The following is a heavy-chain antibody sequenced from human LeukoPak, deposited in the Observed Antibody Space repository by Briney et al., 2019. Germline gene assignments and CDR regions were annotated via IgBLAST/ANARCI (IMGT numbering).Heavy chain of an antibody. D-gene: IGHD5-24*01. V-gene: IGHV3-48*01. CDR3: ARGNGDGYIRMGAFDI. CDR2: ISSSSSTI. J-gene: IGHJ3*02. CDR1: GFTFSSYS. Sequence: GGSLRLSCAASGFTFSSYSMNWVRQAPGKGLEWVSYISSSSSTIYYADSVKGRFTISRDNAKNSLYLQMNSLRAEDTAVYYCARGNGDGYIRMGAFDIWGQGTMVTVSS.